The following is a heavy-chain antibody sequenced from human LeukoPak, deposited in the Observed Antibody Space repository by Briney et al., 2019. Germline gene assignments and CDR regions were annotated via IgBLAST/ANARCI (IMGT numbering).Heavy chain of an antibody. CDR3: ARHYCTGDNCYYFDY. V-gene: IGHV4-59*01. CDR1: GGSISSYY. Sequence: SETLSLTCTVSGGSISSYYWSWIRQPPGKGLEWIGFVYYSGSTNYNPSLRSRVTLSVDTSKNQFSLKLNSVTAADTAVYYCARHYCTGDNCYYFDYWGLGTLVTVSS. CDR2: VYYSGST. J-gene: IGHJ4*02. D-gene: IGHD2-15*01.